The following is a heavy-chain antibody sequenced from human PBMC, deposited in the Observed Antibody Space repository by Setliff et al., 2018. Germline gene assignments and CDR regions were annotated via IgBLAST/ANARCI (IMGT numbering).Heavy chain of an antibody. CDR3: ARTNYYDSSTYFNWFDP. CDR1: GYSISSGYY. J-gene: IGHJ5*02. CDR2: IYHSGST. Sequence: PSETLSLTCAVSGYSISSGYYWGWIRQPPGKGLEWIGSIYHSGSTYYNPSLKSRVTMSVDTSKNQFSLKLSSVTAADAAVYYCARTNYYDSSTYFNWFDPWGQGTLVTSPQ. V-gene: IGHV4-38-2*01. D-gene: IGHD3-22*01.